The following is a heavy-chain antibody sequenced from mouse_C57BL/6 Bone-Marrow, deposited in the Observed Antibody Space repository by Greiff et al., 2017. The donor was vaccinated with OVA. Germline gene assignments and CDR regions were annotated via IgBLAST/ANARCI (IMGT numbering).Heavy chain of an antibody. CDR1: GYTFTSYG. V-gene: IGHV1-81*01. J-gene: IGHJ4*01. CDR3: TSYYGSSYHYYAMDD. D-gene: IGHD1-1*01. Sequence: QVQLQQSGAELARPGASVKLSCKASGYTFTSYGISWVKQRTGQGLEWIGEIYPRSGNPYYNEKFKGKATLTADKSYSTAYMELRSLTSEYSAVYFCTSYYGSSYHYYAMDDWGQGTSVTVSS. CDR2: IYPRSGNP.